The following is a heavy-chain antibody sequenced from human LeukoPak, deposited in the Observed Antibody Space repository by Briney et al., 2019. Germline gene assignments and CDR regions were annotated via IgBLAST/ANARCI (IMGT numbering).Heavy chain of an antibody. Sequence: ASVKVSCKASGYTFTSYAMNWVRQAPGQGLERMGWINTNTGNPTYAQGFTGRFVFSLDTSVSTAYLQISSLKAEDTAVYYCARGRTSHCCNWFDPWGQGTLVTVSS. D-gene: IGHD1-14*01. CDR2: INTNTGNP. CDR1: GYTFTSYA. CDR3: ARGRTSHCCNWFDP. V-gene: IGHV7-4-1*02. J-gene: IGHJ5*02.